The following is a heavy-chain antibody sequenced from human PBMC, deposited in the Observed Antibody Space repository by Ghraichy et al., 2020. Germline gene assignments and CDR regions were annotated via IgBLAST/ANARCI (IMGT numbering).Heavy chain of an antibody. V-gene: IGHV3-33*01. CDR1: GFTFSSYG. CDR2: IWYDGSNK. J-gene: IGHJ4*02. D-gene: IGHD4-17*01. Sequence: GGSLRLSCAASGFTFSSYGMYWVRQAPGKGLEWVAVIWYDGSNKYYADSVKGRFTISRDNSKNTLYLQMNSLRAEDTAVYYCARGELYGDYLDYWGQGTLVTVSS. CDR3: ARGELYGDYLDY.